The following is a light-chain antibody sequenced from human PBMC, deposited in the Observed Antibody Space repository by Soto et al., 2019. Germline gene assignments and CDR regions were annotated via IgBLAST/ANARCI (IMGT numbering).Light chain of an antibody. V-gene: IGLV2-14*01. Sequence: QSVLTQPASVSGSPGQSITISCTGTSSDVGGYNYVSWYQQHPGKAPKLMIYAVTDRPSGVSSRFSGSKSGNTASLTISGLQAEDEADYYCCSYAGSSTHYVFGTGTKVTVL. J-gene: IGLJ1*01. CDR1: SSDVGGYNY. CDR3: CSYAGSSTHYV. CDR2: AVT.